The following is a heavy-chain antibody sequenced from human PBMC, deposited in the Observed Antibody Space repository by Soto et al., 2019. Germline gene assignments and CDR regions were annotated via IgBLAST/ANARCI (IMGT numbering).Heavy chain of an antibody. CDR1: GFTFSTYA. D-gene: IGHD3-10*01. CDR2: ISGSGAST. Sequence: EVQLLESGGGMVQPGGSLRLSCAASGFTFSTYAMNWARQAPGKGLEWVSGISGSGASTYYADSVKGRFTSSRDNSKSMLYLQMNSLTAAHTPVSYSARSPMLRRSHRYFYTAMDVWRPGTTVTASS. J-gene: IGHJ6*02. V-gene: IGHV3-23*01. CDR3: ARSPMLRRSHRYFYTAMDV.